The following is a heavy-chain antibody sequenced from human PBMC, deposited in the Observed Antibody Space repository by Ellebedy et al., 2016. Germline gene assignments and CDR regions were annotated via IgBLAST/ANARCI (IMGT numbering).Heavy chain of an antibody. CDR1: GGSISDTGSS. J-gene: IGHJ4*02. CDR3: ARRKWPYNYDF. CDR2: IRSGGIT. D-gene: IGHD5-24*01. Sequence: SETLSLTXGVSGGSISDTGSSWGWIRQAPGKGLEWIGSIRSGGITNYNPSLNGRVTISVDASKNQFSLMLTSVTAADTAVYYCARRKWPYNYDFWGQGSLVTVSS. V-gene: IGHV4-39*01.